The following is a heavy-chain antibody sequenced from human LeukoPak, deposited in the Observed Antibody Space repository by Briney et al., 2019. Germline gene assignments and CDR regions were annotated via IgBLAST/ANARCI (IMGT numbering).Heavy chain of an antibody. CDR2: INPNSGGT. V-gene: IGHV1-2*02. D-gene: IGHD2/OR15-2a*01. J-gene: IGHJ4*02. Sequence: ASVKVSCKASGYNFNGYYIHWVRQPPGQGLEWMGWINPNSGGTNYAQKFQGRVTMTRDTSISTAYMELSSLTYDDTAVYFCASGFRSDFDYWGQGTLVTVSS. CDR1: GYNFNGYY. CDR3: ASGFRSDFDY.